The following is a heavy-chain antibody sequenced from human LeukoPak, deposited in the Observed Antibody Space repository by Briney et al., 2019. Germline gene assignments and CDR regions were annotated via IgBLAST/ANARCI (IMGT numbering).Heavy chain of an antibody. V-gene: IGHV1-18*01. Sequence: ASVKVSCKASGYTFTSYGISWVRQAPGQGLEWMGWISAYNGNTNYAQKLQGRVTMTTDTSTSTAYMELRSLRSDDTAVYYCARDRADDYSNYGMDVWGQGTTVTVSS. CDR1: GYTFTSYG. J-gene: IGHJ6*02. D-gene: IGHD4-11*01. CDR3: ARDRADDYSNYGMDV. CDR2: ISAYNGNT.